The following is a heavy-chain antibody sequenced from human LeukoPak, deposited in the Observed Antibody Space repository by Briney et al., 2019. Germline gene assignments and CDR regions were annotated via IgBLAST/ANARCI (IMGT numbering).Heavy chain of an antibody. V-gene: IGHV4-34*01. D-gene: IGHD3-22*01. CDR3: ARGREGYYDSSGPFDY. CDR1: GGSFSGYY. CDR2: INHSGST. Sequence: PSETLSLTCAVYGGSFSGYYWSWIRQPPGKGLEWMGEINHSGSTNYNPSPKSRVTISVDTSKNQLSLKLSSVTAADTAVYYCARGREGYYDSSGPFDYWGQGTLVTVSS. J-gene: IGHJ4*02.